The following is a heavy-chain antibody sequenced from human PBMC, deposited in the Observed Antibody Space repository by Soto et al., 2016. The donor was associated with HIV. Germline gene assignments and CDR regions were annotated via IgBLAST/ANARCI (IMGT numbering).Heavy chain of an antibody. CDR2: VYIDAST. Sequence: EVQLMESGGALVQPGGSLRLSCTASEFTVSTYHMTWVRQPPGKGLEWVSSVYIDASTYYADAVKGRFTISRDNSMNTVYLQMNNLRGEDTAVYYCATGTDAYKTGYWGRGTLVTVSS. CDR3: ATGTDAYKTGY. D-gene: IGHD1-1*01. CDR1: EFTVSTYH. J-gene: IGHJ4*02. V-gene: IGHV3-66*01.